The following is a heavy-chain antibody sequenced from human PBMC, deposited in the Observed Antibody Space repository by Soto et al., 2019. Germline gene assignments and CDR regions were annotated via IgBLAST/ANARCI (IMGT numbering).Heavy chain of an antibody. J-gene: IGHJ6*03. Sequence: GGSLKLSCAASGFTFSSYWMSWVRQAPGKGLEWVANIKQDGSEKYYVDSVKGRFTISRDNAKNSLYLQMNSLRAEDTAVYYCAREETDYYYYYMDVCGKGTTVTVSS. CDR3: AREETDYYYYYMDV. V-gene: IGHV3-7*01. CDR1: GFTFSSYW. CDR2: IKQDGSEK.